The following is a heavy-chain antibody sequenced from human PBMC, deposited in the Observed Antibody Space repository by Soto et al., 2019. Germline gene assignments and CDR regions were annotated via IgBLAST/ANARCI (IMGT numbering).Heavy chain of an antibody. V-gene: IGHV3-7*01. CDR3: TTDRGYLTFDY. CDR1: GFTFSNSW. J-gene: IGHJ4*02. CDR2: IKEDGTAK. D-gene: IGHD3-22*01. Sequence: GGSLRLSCAASGFTFSNSWMNWVRQAPGKGLEWVANIKEDGTAKYYLDSVRGRFTVSRDNVKNSLYLQMNSLRAEDTAMYYCTTDRGYLTFDYWGPGTLVTVSS.